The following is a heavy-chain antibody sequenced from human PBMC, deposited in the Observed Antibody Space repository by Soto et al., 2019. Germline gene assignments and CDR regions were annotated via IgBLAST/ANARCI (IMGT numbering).Heavy chain of an antibody. Sequence: ASVKVSCKASGYTFTSYGISWVRQAPGQGLEWMGWISAYNGNTNYAQKLQGRVTMTTDTSTSTAYMELRSLRSDDTAVYYCARVGRYCSNTSGYDEGWFDPWGQGTLVTVSS. CDR3: ARVGRYCSNTSGYDEGWFDP. CDR2: ISAYNGNT. CDR1: GYTFTSYG. V-gene: IGHV1-18*01. J-gene: IGHJ5*02. D-gene: IGHD2-2*01.